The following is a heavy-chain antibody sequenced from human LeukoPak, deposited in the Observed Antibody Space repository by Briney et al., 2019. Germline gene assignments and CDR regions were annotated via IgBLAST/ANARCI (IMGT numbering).Heavy chain of an antibody. CDR1: GYSISSGYY. J-gene: IGHJ4*02. CDR3: ARGRSIAAAANFDY. D-gene: IGHD6-13*01. CDR2: IYHSGST. V-gene: IGHV4-38-2*02. Sequence: SETLSLTCTVSGYSISSGYYWGWIRQPPGKGLEWIGSIYHSGSTYYNPSLKGRVTISVDTSKNQFSLKLSSVTAADTAVYYCARGRSIAAAANFDYWGQGTLVTVSS.